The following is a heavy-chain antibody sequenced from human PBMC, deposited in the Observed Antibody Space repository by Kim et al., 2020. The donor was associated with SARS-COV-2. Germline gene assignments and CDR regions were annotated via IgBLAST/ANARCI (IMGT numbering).Heavy chain of an antibody. Sequence: GGSLRLSCAASGFRFNDYAMSWVRQAPGRGLEWVSAIYSDGSSTYYADSVKGRFTISRDNSKNTLYLQMNSLRVEDTALYYCAKCSDSSGCGNFEYW. D-gene: IGHD6-19*01. V-gene: IGHV3-23*03. J-gene: IGHJ4*01. CDR3: AKCSDSSGCGNFEY. CDR1: GFRFNDYA. CDR2: IYSDGSST.